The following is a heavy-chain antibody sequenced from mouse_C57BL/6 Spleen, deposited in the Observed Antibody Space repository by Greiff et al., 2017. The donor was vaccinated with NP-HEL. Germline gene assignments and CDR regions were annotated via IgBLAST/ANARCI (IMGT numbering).Heavy chain of an antibody. CDR3: ARRKLYYAMDY. J-gene: IGHJ4*01. V-gene: IGHV1-69*01. CDR1: GYTFTSYW. Sequence: QVQLQQSGAELVMPGASVKLSCKASGYTFTSYWMHWVKQRPGQGLEWIGEIDPSDSYTNYNQKFKGKSTLTVDKSSSTAYMQLSSLTSEDSAVYYCARRKLYYAMDYWGQGTSVTVSS. CDR2: IDPSDSYT. D-gene: IGHD1-3*01.